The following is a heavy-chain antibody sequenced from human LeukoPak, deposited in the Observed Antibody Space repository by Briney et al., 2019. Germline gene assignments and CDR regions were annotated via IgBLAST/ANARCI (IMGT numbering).Heavy chain of an antibody. J-gene: IGHJ6*03. D-gene: IGHD2-2*01. CDR2: IIPIFGTA. Sequence: SVKVSCKASGGTFSSYAISWVRQAPGQGLEWMGGIIPIFGTANYAQKFQGRVTITTDESTSTAYMELSSLRSEDTAVYYCARVRDCSSTGCFLPGNYYYYMDVWGKGTTVTVSS. CDR1: GGTFSSYA. CDR3: ARVRDCSSTGCFLPGNYYYYMDV. V-gene: IGHV1-69*05.